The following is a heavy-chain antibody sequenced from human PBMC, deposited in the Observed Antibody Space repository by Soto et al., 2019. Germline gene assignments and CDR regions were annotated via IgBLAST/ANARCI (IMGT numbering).Heavy chain of an antibody. CDR3: ARDLTPIQPSSFDY. CDR2: IKQDGSEK. V-gene: IGHV3-7*01. Sequence: EVQLVESGGGLVQPEGSLRLSCAASGLTFSSYWMSWVRQAPGKGLEWVANIKQDGSEKYYVDSVKGRFTISRDNAKNSLYLQMNSLRAEDTAVYYCARDLTPIQPSSFDYWGQGTLVTVSS. J-gene: IGHJ4*02. CDR1: GLTFSSYW. D-gene: IGHD5-18*01.